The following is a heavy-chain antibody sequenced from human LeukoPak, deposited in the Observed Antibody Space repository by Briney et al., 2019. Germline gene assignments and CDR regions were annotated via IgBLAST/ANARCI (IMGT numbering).Heavy chain of an antibody. Sequence: GGSLRLSCAASGFTFCDYYMTWIRQAPGKGLEWVSHIAHSGNGMWYADAVKGRFIISRDNAKNLLFLQMDSLRAEDTAVYYCARGHYEMGVWGQGTTVIVSS. J-gene: IGHJ6*02. CDR3: ARGHYEMGV. CDR2: IAHSGNGM. V-gene: IGHV3-11*01. CDR1: GFTFCDYY.